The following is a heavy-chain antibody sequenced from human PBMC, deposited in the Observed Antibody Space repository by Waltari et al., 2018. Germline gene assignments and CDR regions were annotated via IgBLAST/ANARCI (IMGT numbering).Heavy chain of an antibody. V-gene: IGHV3-7*01. D-gene: IGHD6-6*01. CDR2: IKPDGSEK. CDR1: GFTFSRSW. Sequence: EVQLVESGGGLVQPGASVRLACVAAGFTFSRSWITWVRQAPGKGVEWLANIKPDGSEKYYEDSVKGRITAFEENAKNSLYLQSTGLGVEDAAVYYGAGDTPRESSSDYWGQGTLVTVSS. J-gene: IGHJ4*02. CDR3: AGDTPRESSSDY.